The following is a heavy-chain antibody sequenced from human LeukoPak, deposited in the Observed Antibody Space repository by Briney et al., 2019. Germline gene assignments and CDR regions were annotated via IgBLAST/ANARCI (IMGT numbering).Heavy chain of an antibody. V-gene: IGHV1-46*01. CDR3: ARDGIAARDFDY. D-gene: IGHD6-6*01. J-gene: IGHJ4*02. CDR2: INPSGGST. Sequence: ASVKVSCKASGYTFTSYYMHWVRQAPGQGLEWMGIINPSGGSTSYAQKFQGRVTMTRDVSTSTVYMELSSLRSEDTAVYYCARDGIAARDFDYWGQGTLVTVSS. CDR1: GYTFTSYY.